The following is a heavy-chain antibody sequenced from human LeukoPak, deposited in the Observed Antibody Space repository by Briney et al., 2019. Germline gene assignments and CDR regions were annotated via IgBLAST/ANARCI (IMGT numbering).Heavy chain of an antibody. V-gene: IGHV3-7*03. CDR3: AGGSGWLIDY. CDR2: LKEEGSER. J-gene: IGHJ4*02. CDR1: GFTFSSYW. Sequence: GGPLSLSCAASGFTFSSYWMNWARQAQGKGLEWVANLKEEGSERYYVKSVKGRFTLSRYNAKNSLYLQMDCLRAEDTAVCYCAGGSGWLIDYWGQGTLVTVSS. D-gene: IGHD6-19*01.